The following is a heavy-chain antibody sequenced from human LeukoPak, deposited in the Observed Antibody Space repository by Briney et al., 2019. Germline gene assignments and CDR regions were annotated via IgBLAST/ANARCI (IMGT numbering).Heavy chain of an antibody. J-gene: IGHJ4*02. CDR1: GFTFSSYW. V-gene: IGHV3-74*01. CDR3: ARGLSGHTAAQGY. Sequence: GSLRLSCAASGFTFSSYWMHWVRQVPGKGLVWVSRINTDGSTISHADSVKGRFTISRDNAKNTLYLQMNSLRAEDTAIYYCARGLSGHTAAQGYWGQGALVTVSS. CDR2: INTDGSTI. D-gene: IGHD2-2*02.